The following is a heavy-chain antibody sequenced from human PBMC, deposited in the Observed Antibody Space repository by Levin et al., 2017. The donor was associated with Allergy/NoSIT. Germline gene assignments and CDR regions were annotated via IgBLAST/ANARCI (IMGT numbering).Heavy chain of an antibody. J-gene: IGHJ4*02. Sequence: GESLKISCAASGFTFSNAWMNWVRQAPGKGLEWVGRVESKADGGRTDFPAPVKGRFSISRDDSKDTLYLHMNSLNTDDTAVYYCTTDSRSSPWLSPYYFDNWGQGTLVTVSS. D-gene: IGHD6-19*01. CDR2: VESKADGGRT. V-gene: IGHV3-15*04. CDR1: GFTFSNAW. CDR3: TTDSRSSPWLSPYYFDN.